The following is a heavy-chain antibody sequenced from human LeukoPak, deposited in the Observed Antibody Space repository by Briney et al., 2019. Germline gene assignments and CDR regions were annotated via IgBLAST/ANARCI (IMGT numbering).Heavy chain of an antibody. CDR1: GYTFTSYD. Sequence: ASVKVSCKASGYTFTSYDISCVRQAPGQGLEWMGWISAYNGNTNYAQKLQGRVTMTTDTSTSTAYMELRSLRSDDTAVYYCARAQYRNRYSGSHRIFDYWGQGTLVTVSS. D-gene: IGHD1-26*01. V-gene: IGHV1-18*01. J-gene: IGHJ4*02. CDR2: ISAYNGNT. CDR3: ARAQYRNRYSGSHRIFDY.